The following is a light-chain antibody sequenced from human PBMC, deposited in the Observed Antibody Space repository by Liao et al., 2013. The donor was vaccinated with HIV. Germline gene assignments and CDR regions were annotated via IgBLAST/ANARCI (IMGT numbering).Light chain of an antibody. J-gene: IGLJ3*02. CDR2: DDM. CDR3: QVWGTTSDHWV. V-gene: IGLV3-1*01. CDR1: RLGNKW. Sequence: SYELTQPPSVSVSPGQTANITCSGQRLGNKWTSWYQQRPGQSPILVIYDDMKRPSGIPERFSGSNSANTATLTISRVEAGDEADYYCQVWGTTSDHWVFGGGTKLTVL.